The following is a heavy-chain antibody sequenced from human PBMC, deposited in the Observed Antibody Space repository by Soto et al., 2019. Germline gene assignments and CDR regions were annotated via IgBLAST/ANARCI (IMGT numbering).Heavy chain of an antibody. D-gene: IGHD5-18*01. CDR1: GGSISGYY. Sequence: SETLSLTCSVSGGSISGYYWSWIRQSPGKGLEWIGYISDSESINYNPSLKSRVTISKDTSKNQFSLKLSAVTAADTAVYYCARDRRIQLWSTLPNFDYWGQGTLVTVS. J-gene: IGHJ4*02. V-gene: IGHV4-59*12. CDR3: ARDRRIQLWSTLPNFDY. CDR2: ISDSESI.